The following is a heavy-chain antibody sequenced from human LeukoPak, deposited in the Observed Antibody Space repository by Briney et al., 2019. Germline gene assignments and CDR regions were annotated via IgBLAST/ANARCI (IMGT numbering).Heavy chain of an antibody. D-gene: IGHD3-16*02. V-gene: IGHV4-31*03. Sequence: PSETLSLTCTVSGGSISSGGYYWSWIRQHPGKGLEWIGYIYYSGSTYYNPSLKSRVTISVDTSKNQFSLKLSSVTAADTAVYYCARGLDVWGSYRFDYWGQGTLVTVSS. CDR3: ARGLDVWGSYRFDY. CDR1: GGSISSGGYY. J-gene: IGHJ4*02. CDR2: IYYSGST.